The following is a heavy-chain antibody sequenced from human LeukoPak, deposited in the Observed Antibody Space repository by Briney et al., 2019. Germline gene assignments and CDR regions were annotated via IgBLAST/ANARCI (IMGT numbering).Heavy chain of an antibody. D-gene: IGHD3-22*01. V-gene: IGHV4-38-2*02. J-gene: IGHJ4*02. CDR3: ARPSSGSLWDFDY. CDR2: IYHSGST. Sequence: PSETLSLTCTVSGYSISSGYYWGWIRQPPGKGLEWIGSIYHSGSTYYNPSLKSRVTISVDTSKNQFSLKLNSVTAADTAVYYCARPSSGSLWDFDYWGQGTLVTVSS. CDR1: GYSISSGYY.